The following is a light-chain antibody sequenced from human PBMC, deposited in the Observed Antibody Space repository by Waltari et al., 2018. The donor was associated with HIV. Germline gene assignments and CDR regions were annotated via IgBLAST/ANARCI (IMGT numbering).Light chain of an antibody. Sequence: SYVLTQPPSVSVAPGQTARITCGGDNIGNKSVHWYQQTPGQAPVLVVFDDSDRPSGIPERFSGSNSGNTATLTVSRVEAGDEADYYCQVWDSGSDHPGVFGTGTKVTVL. J-gene: IGLJ1*01. CDR2: DDS. CDR1: NIGNKS. V-gene: IGLV3-21*02. CDR3: QVWDSGSDHPGV.